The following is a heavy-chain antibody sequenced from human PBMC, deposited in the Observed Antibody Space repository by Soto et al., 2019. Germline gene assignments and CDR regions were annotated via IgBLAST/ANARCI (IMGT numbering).Heavy chain of an antibody. CDR1: GYSFTSLD. V-gene: IGHV1-8*01. J-gene: IGHJ4*02. Sequence: ASVKVSCKASGYSFTSLDINWVRQTAGQGLEWMGWMQPSTGRTGYAQRFQGRVTMTRDTSINTAYMELTTLTSDDTAFYYCARGVSAGVDYWGQGTLVTVSS. CDR3: ARGVSAGVDY. D-gene: IGHD1-26*01. CDR2: MQPSTGRT.